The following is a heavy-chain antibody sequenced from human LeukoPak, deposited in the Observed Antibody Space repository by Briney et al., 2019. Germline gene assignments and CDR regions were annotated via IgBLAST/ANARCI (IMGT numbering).Heavy chain of an antibody. D-gene: IGHD6-19*01. Sequence: ASVKVSCKASGYTFTSYGIRWVRQAPGQGLEWMGWTSAYNGNTNYAQKLQGRVTMTTDISTSTAYMELRSLRSDDTAVYYCARVGAVAGTSWFDPWGQGTLVTVSS. V-gene: IGHV1-18*01. J-gene: IGHJ5*02. CDR3: ARVGAVAGTSWFDP. CDR2: TSAYNGNT. CDR1: GYTFTSYG.